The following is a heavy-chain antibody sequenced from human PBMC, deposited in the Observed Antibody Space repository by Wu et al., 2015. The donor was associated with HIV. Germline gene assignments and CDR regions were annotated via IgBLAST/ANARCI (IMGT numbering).Heavy chain of an antibody. Sequence: QVQLVQSGAEVKKPGASVKVSCKASGYTFTSYDINWVRQATGQGLEWMGWMNPRSGNTGYAQKFQGRVTMTRDTSISTANMELSSLRSEDTAVYYCARQRAYTSGWYIFDYWGQGTLLTVSS. CDR1: GYTFTSYD. CDR2: MNPRSGNT. CDR3: ARQRAYTSGWYIFDY. D-gene: IGHD6-19*01. V-gene: IGHV1-8*01. J-gene: IGHJ4*02.